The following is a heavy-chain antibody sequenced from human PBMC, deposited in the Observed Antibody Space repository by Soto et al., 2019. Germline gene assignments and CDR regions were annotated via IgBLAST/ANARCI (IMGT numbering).Heavy chain of an antibody. V-gene: IGHV1-69*02. Sequence: SVKVSCKASGGTFSSYTISWVRQAPGQGLEWMGRIIPILGIANYAQKFQGRVTITADKSTSTAYMELSSLRSEDTAVYYCARSVGAVANFDYWGQGTLVTVSS. CDR1: GGTFSSYT. CDR2: IIPILGIA. D-gene: IGHD6-19*01. J-gene: IGHJ4*02. CDR3: ARSVGAVANFDY.